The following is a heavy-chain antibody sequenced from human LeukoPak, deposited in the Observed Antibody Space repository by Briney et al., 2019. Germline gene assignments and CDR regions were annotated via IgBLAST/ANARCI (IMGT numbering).Heavy chain of an antibody. J-gene: IGHJ3*02. CDR1: GGSISSYY. Sequence: SETLSLTCTVSGGSISSYYWSWIRQPAGKGPEWIGRIYTSGSTNYNPSLKSRVTMSVDTSKNQFSLKLSSVTAADTAVYYCARRIAAAGTDAFDIWGQGTMVTVSS. D-gene: IGHD6-13*01. V-gene: IGHV4-4*07. CDR3: ARRIAAAGTDAFDI. CDR2: IYTSGST.